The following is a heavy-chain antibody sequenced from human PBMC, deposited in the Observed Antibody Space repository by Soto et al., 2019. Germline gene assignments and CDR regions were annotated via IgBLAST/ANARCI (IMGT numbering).Heavy chain of an antibody. CDR3: ARVAYFYGSGRYMDV. V-gene: IGHV4-59*01. J-gene: IGHJ6*03. CDR2: IYYSGIT. D-gene: IGHD3-10*01. Sequence: PSETLSLTCTVTGDSISTYYWTWIRQPPGKGLEWMGYIYYSGITNYNVSLKSRVTISVDTSKNQFSLKLSSVTAADTAVYYFARVAYFYGSGRYMDVWGKGTTVTVSS. CDR1: GDSISTYY.